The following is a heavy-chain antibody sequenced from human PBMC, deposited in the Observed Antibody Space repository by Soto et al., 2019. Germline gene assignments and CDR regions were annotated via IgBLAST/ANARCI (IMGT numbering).Heavy chain of an antibody. J-gene: IGHJ5*02. V-gene: IGHV3-23*01. CDR3: VWGWGAS. Sequence: EVQLLESGGGLVQPGGSLRLSCAASGFTFSTYDMSWVRQAPGKGLDWVSTINSNVHYTYYADTVRGRFTICRDNSKNTLYLQMNSLRAEDTAIYCCVWGWGASWGQGTLVAVSS. D-gene: IGHD3-16*01. CDR2: INSNVHYT. CDR1: GFTFSTYD.